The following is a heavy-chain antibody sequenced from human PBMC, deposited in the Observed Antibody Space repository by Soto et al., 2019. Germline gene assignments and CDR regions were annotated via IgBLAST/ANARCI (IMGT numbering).Heavy chain of an antibody. Sequence: GSLRLSCATSGFSFSDYAMSWVRQAPGKGLEWVSVISESGGSTHYADSVRGRFTVSRDNSKNSLSLRMNSLRDEDTAVYFCAKRSPYSSGWYSPIFDYWGQGALVTVSS. CDR3: AKRSPYSSGWYSPIFDY. D-gene: IGHD6-13*01. V-gene: IGHV3-23*01. CDR1: GFSFSDYA. J-gene: IGHJ4*02. CDR2: ISESGGST.